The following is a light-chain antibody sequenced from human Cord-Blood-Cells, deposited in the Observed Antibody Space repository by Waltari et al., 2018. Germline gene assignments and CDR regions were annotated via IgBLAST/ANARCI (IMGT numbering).Light chain of an antibody. CDR2: EGS. J-gene: IGLJ1*01. Sequence: QSALTQPASVSGSPGQSITISCTGTSSYVGSYNLFSWYQQHPGKAPKLMIYEGSKRPSGVSNRFSGSKSGNTASLTISGLQAEDEADYYCCSYAGSSTPHYVFGTGTKVTVL. CDR1: SSYVGSYNL. CDR3: CSYAGSSTPHYV. V-gene: IGLV2-23*01.